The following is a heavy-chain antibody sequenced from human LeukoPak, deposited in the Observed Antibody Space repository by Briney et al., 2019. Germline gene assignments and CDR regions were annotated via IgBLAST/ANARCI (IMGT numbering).Heavy chain of an antibody. Sequence: PGGSLRLSCAASGFSFSSYWMSWVRQAPGKGLEWGANIKQDGSEKYYVDSVKGRFTISRDNAKNSLYLQMNSLRAEDTAVYYCARVPSTIFGEDYYYYMDVWGKGTTVTVSS. D-gene: IGHD3-3*01. CDR2: IKQDGSEK. V-gene: IGHV3-7*01. CDR1: GFSFSSYW. CDR3: ARVPSTIFGEDYYYYMDV. J-gene: IGHJ6*03.